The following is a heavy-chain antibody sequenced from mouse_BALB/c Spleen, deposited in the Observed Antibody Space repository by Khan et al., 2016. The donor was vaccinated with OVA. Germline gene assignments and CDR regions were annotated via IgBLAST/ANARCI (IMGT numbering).Heavy chain of an antibody. CDR2: ISSGSSTI. J-gene: IGHJ2*01. Sequence: EVELVESGGGLVQPGGSRKLSCVVSGFTFSSFGMHWVRQAPEKGLEWVAYISSGSSTIYYADTVKGRFTISRDTPKNTLFLQMTSLRSDDTAMYYCERLTGTVFDYWGQGTTLTVSS. CDR3: ERLTGTVFDY. V-gene: IGHV5-17*02. CDR1: GFTFSSFG. D-gene: IGHD4-1*01.